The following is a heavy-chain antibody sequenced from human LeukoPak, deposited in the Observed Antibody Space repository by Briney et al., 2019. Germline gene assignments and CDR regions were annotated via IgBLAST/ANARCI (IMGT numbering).Heavy chain of an antibody. Sequence: SETLSLTCAVSGYSISSGYHWGWIRQSPGKGLEWIGSIYHSGNTYYNPSLRSRVTISVDTSMNQFSLKLTSVTAAATAVYYCARTRYCSGTTCFSPELFDSWGQGTLVTVSS. D-gene: IGHD2-2*01. CDR2: IYHSGNT. CDR3: ARTRYCSGTTCFSPELFDS. V-gene: IGHV4-38-2*01. J-gene: IGHJ4*02. CDR1: GYSISSGYH.